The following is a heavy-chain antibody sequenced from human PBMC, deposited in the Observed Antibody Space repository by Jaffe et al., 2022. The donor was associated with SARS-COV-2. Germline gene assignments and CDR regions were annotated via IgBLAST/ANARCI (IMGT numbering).Heavy chain of an antibody. CDR3: ARDRGIALAGTIRSGMDV. D-gene: IGHD6-19*01. V-gene: IGHV3-33*01. J-gene: IGHJ6*02. CDR1: GFTFSSYG. Sequence: QVQLVESGGGVVQPGRSLRLSCAASGFTFSSYGMHWVRQAPGKGLEWVAVIWYDGSNKYYADSVKGRFTISRDNSKNTLYLQMNSLRAEDTAVYYCARDRGIALAGTIRSGMDVWGQGTTVTVSS. CDR2: IWYDGSNK.